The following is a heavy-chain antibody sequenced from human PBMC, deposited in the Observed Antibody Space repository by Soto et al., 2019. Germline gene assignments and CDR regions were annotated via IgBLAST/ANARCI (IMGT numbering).Heavy chain of an antibody. CDR2: INAGNGNT. Sequence: SVELSCKDSGYAYTWINLHWVRQATGQRLEWMGWINAGNGNTKYSQKFQGRVTFTRDTSANTAYMELSSLISEDTAVYYCARPKDYDDCLDLWGQGTLVTVS. J-gene: IGHJ4*02. CDR3: ARPKDYDDCLDL. D-gene: IGHD3-22*01. V-gene: IGHV1-3*01. CDR1: GYAYTWIN.